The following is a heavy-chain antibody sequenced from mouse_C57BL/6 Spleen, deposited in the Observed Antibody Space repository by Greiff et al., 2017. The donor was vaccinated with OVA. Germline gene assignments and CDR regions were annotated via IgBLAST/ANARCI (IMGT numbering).Heavy chain of an antibody. J-gene: IGHJ3*01. Sequence: LQQSGAELVKPGASVKISCKASGYAFSSYWMNWVKQRPGKGLEWIGQIYPGDGDTNYNGKFKGKATLTADKSSSTAYMQLSSLTSEDSAVYFCAIYYYGSSPWFAYWGQGTLVTVSA. D-gene: IGHD1-1*01. CDR2: IYPGDGDT. CDR3: AIYYYGSSPWFAY. CDR1: GYAFSSYW. V-gene: IGHV1-80*01.